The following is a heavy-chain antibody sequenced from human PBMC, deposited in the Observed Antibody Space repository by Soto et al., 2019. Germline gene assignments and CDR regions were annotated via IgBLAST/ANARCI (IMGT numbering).Heavy chain of an antibody. CDR3: AKVSPMGYFFDF. Sequence: PGGSLRLSCAASGFAFNTYSMHWVRQAPGRGLEWVAVISYDGSNKFYADSVKGRFTISRDNSKNTLDLEMNSLRGEDTAVYYCAKVSPMGYFFDFWGQGTLVTVSS. J-gene: IGHJ4*02. V-gene: IGHV3-30-3*01. CDR1: GFAFNTYS. CDR2: ISYDGSNK.